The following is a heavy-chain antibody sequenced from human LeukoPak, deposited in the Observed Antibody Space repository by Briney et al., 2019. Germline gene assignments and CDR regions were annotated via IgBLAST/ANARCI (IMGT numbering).Heavy chain of an antibody. CDR2: IYHSGSS. CDR3: ARVINCSGGSCYYYYMDV. CDR1: GGSISSYY. V-gene: IGHV4-59*08. Sequence: SETLSLTCTVSGGSISSYYWSWIRQPPGKGLEWIGNIYHSGSSYYNPSLKSRVTISVETSKNQFSLRLSSVTAADTAVYYCARVINCSGGSCYYYYMDVWGKGTTVTVSS. J-gene: IGHJ6*03. D-gene: IGHD2-15*01.